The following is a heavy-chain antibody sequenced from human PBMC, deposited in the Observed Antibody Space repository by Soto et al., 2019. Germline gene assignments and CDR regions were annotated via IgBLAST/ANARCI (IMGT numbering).Heavy chain of an antibody. J-gene: IGHJ4*02. CDR1: GYTFTSYY. V-gene: IGHV1-46*01. CDR3: AKDGSIGIFGVVITNFDY. CDR2: INPSGGST. D-gene: IGHD3-3*01. Sequence: ASVKVSCKASGYTFTSYYMHWVRQAPGQGLEWMGIINPSGGSTNYAQKLQGRVAMTRDTSTSTVYMELNSLRSEDTAVYYCAKDGSIGIFGVVITNFDYWGEGTLVTVSS.